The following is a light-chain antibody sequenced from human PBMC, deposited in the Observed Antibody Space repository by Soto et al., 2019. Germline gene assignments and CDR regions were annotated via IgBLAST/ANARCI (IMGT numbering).Light chain of an antibody. V-gene: IGLV2-14*03. Sequence: QSALTQPASVSGSPGQSITISCTGTSSDVGAYIFVSWYQQHPGKAPKLMIYDIINRPSGVSNRFSGSKSGNTASLTIFGLQAEDEADYYCVSFTTSRSYVFGTGTKVTVL. J-gene: IGLJ1*01. CDR2: DII. CDR1: SSDVGAYIF. CDR3: VSFTTSRSYV.